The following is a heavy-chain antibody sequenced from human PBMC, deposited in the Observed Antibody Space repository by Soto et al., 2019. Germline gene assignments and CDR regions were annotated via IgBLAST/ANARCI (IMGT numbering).Heavy chain of an antibody. D-gene: IGHD3-3*01. CDR3: ARGTTIVGVAPRALPPDV. V-gene: IGHV1-69*01. Sequence: QVQLVQSGAEVKKPGSSVKVSCKAIGGTFTSYAITWVRQAPGQGLEWMGETIPILDRSAYAPKFRGRLTMTGEESTNIGDIELSSLRSDDTAVYYCARGTTIVGVAPRALPPDVWGQGTAVTVS. CDR2: TIPILDRS. CDR1: GGTFTSYA. J-gene: IGHJ6*02.